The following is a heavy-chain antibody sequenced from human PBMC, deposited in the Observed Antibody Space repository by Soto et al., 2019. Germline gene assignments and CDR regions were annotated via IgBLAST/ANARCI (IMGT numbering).Heavy chain of an antibody. D-gene: IGHD3-3*01. CDR1: GFTFVSYG. CDR3: VKDPDFPSAFDI. Sequence: EVQLVESGGGLVQPGGSLRLSCSASGFTFVSYGMHWVRQAPGKGLEYVSAISSNTYYADSVKGRFTISRDNSKNTVYLQMSSLRVEDTAVYYCVKDPDFPSAFDIWGQGKMVTVSS. J-gene: IGHJ3*02. CDR2: ISSNT. V-gene: IGHV3-64D*06.